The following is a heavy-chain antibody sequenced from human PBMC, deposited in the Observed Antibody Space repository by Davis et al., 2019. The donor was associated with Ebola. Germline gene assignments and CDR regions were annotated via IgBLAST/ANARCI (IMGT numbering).Heavy chain of an antibody. V-gene: IGHV4-31*03. D-gene: IGHD4-17*01. J-gene: IGHJ5*02. CDR3: ARATNDYGDYEVSWFDP. Sequence: SETLSLTCTVSGGSISSGGYYWSWIRQHPGKGLAWIGYIYYSGSTYYNPSLKSRVTISVDTSKNQFSLKLSSVTAADTAVYYCARATNDYGDYEVSWFDPWGQGTQVTVSS. CDR2: IYYSGST. CDR1: GGSISSGGYY.